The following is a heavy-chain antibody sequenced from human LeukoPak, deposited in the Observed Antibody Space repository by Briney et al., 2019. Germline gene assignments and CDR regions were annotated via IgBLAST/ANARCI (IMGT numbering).Heavy chain of an antibody. CDR2: ISSSRSTI. CDR1: GFTFSSYS. D-gene: IGHD3-10*01. J-gene: IGHJ4*02. V-gene: IGHV3-48*04. Sequence: GGSLRLSCAASGFTFSSYSMNWVRQAPGKGLEWVSYISSSRSTIYYADSVKGRFTISRDNAKNSLYLQMNSLRAEDTAVYYCARVSLWFGEFDYWGQGTLVTVSS. CDR3: ARVSLWFGEFDY.